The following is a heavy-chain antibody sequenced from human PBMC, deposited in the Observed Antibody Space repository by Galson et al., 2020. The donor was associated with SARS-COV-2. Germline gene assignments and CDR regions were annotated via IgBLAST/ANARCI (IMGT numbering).Heavy chain of an antibody. J-gene: IGHJ4*02. D-gene: IGHD6-13*01. CDR3: ARELAAAVPFDY. V-gene: IGHV2-70*11. Sequence: SGPTLVNPTQTLTLTCTFSGFSLSTSGMCVSWIRQPPGKALEWLARIDWDDDKYYSTSLKTRLTISKDTSKNQVVLTMTNMDPVDTATYYCARELAAAVPFDYWGQGTLVTVSS. CDR1: GFSLSTSGMC. CDR2: IDWDDDK.